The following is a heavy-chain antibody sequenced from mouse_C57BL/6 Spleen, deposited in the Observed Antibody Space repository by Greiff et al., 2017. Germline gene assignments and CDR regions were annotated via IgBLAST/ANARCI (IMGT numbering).Heavy chain of an antibody. D-gene: IGHD2-5*01. Sequence: DVKLQESGEGLVKPGGSLKLSCAASGFTFSSYAMSWVRQTPEKRLEWVAYISSGGDYIYYADTVKGRFTISRDNARNTLYLQMSSLKSEDTAMYYCTRDRGFYSNYRYFDVWGTGTTVTVSS. CDR1: GFTFSSYA. CDR3: TRDRGFYSNYRYFDV. J-gene: IGHJ1*03. CDR2: ISSGGDYI. V-gene: IGHV5-9-1*02.